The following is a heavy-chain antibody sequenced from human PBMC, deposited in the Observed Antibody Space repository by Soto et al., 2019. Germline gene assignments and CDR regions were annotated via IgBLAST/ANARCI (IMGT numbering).Heavy chain of an antibody. CDR2: IHTYNGNT. CDR1: GYTFTSYG. CDR3: ARDSDYIIAY. D-gene: IGHD4-17*01. Sequence: ASVKVSCKASGYTFTSYGISWVRQAPGQGLEWVGWIHTYNGNTNFAQKLQGRVTLTTDTSTSTAYMELRSLRSDDTAVYYCARDSDYIIAYWDQGTLVTVSS. J-gene: IGHJ4*02. V-gene: IGHV1-18*01.